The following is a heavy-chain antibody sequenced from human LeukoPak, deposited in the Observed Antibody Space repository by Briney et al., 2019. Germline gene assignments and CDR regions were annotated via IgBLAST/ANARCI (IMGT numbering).Heavy chain of an antibody. CDR2: IGWNSGSI. Sequence: GGSLRLSCAASGFTFDDYAMHWVRQAPGKGLEWVSRIGWNSGSIGYADSVKGRFTISRDNAKNSLYLQMNSLRAEDTALYYCAKDNGYYYDYWGQGTLVTVSS. D-gene: IGHD3-22*01. CDR1: GFTFDDYA. CDR3: AKDNGYYYDY. V-gene: IGHV3-9*01. J-gene: IGHJ4*02.